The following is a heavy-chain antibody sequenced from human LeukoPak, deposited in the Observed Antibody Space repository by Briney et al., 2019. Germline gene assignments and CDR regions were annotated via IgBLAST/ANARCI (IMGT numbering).Heavy chain of an antibody. D-gene: IGHD3-3*01. Sequence: PGGSLRLSCAASGFTFSSYAMSWVRQAPGKGLEWVSAISGSGGSTYYADSVKGRFTISRDNSKNTLYLQMNSLRAEDTAVYYCAKRGDYDFWSGYLEHYYYMDVWGKGTTVTVSS. CDR3: AKRGDYDFWSGYLEHYYYMDV. CDR1: GFTFSSYA. CDR2: ISGSGGST. J-gene: IGHJ6*03. V-gene: IGHV3-23*01.